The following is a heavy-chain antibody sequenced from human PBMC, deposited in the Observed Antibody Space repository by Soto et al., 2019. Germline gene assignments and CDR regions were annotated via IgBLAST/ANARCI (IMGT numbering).Heavy chain of an antibody. D-gene: IGHD3-3*01. Sequence: PLETLSLTCTVSGGSMSGFYWTWIRQPAGKGLEWIGRVYSSGGTHYSPSLKSRVTISLDTSKNQFSLRLLSVTDADTAVYFCARGQRFSDWFDPWGQGTLVTVSS. V-gene: IGHV4-4*07. J-gene: IGHJ5*02. CDR1: GGSMSGFY. CDR3: ARGQRFSDWFDP. CDR2: VYSSGGT.